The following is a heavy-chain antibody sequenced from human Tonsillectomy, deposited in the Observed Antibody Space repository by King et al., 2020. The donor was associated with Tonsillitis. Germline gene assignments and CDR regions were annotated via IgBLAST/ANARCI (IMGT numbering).Heavy chain of an antibody. CDR1: GFTFSSYA. J-gene: IGHJ4*02. CDR3: AKDRDYVWGSYRS. CDR2: ISGSGGRT. V-gene: IGHV3-23*04. D-gene: IGHD3-16*02. Sequence: VQLVESGGGLVQPGGSLRLSCAASGFTFSSYAMSWVRQAPGEGLEWGSAISGSGGRTYYADPVKGRFTISRDNSKNTLYLQMNILRAEDTSVYYCAKDRDYVWGSYRSWGQGTLVTVSS.